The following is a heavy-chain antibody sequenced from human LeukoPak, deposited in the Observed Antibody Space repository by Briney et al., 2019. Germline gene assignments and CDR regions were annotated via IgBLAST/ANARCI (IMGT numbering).Heavy chain of an antibody. CDR2: INPNSGGT. Sequence: ASVKVSCKASGYTFTGYYMHWVRQAPGQGLEWMGWINPNSGGTNYAQKFQGRVTMTRDTSISTAYMELSRLRSDDTAVYYCARDSYYDSSGYPLNNYYYYYYMDVWGKGTTVTVSS. CDR1: GYTFTGYY. CDR3: ARDSYYDSSGYPLNNYYYYYYMDV. V-gene: IGHV1-2*02. D-gene: IGHD3-22*01. J-gene: IGHJ6*03.